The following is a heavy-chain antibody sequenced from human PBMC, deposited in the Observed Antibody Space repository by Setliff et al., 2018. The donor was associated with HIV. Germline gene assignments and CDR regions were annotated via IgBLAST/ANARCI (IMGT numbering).Heavy chain of an antibody. CDR2: MMTIFSTT. V-gene: IGHV1-69*05. D-gene: IGHD1-26*01. J-gene: IGHJ6*02. Sequence: SVKVSCKSSAGSYSIFAINWVRQAPGQGLEWMGGMMTIFSTTNYARKFQGRVTITTDESTGTAYMELSNLRSDDTAVYYCARERGATVLTYGMDVWGQGTTVTVSS. CDR3: ARERGATVLTYGMDV. CDR1: AGSYSIFA.